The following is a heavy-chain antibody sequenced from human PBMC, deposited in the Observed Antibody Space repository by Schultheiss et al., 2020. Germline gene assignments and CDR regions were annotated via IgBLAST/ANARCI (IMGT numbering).Heavy chain of an antibody. CDR2: INYGGNT. V-gene: IGHV4-34*01. CDR1: GGSFSDYY. Sequence: SETLSLTCAVYGGSFSDYYWTWIRQPPGKGLEWIGEINYGGNTNYNPSLKSRVTISVDTSKNQFSLRLNSVTAADTAVYYCARQWGQQLVHWWFDPWGQGTLVTVSS. D-gene: IGHD6-13*01. CDR3: ARQWGQQLVHWWFDP. J-gene: IGHJ5*02.